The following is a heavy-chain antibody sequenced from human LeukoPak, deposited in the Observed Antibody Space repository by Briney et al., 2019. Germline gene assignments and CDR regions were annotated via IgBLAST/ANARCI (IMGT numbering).Heavy chain of an antibody. CDR1: GGSFSGYY. J-gene: IGHJ4*02. V-gene: IGHV4-30-4*08. CDR3: ARAEYYFDY. D-gene: IGHD3-10*01. Sequence: PSETLSLTCAVYGGSFSGYYWSWIRQPPGKGLEWIGYIYYSGSTYYNPSLKSRVTISVDTSKNQFSLKLSSVTAADTAVYYCARAEYYFDYRGQGTLVTVSS. CDR2: IYYSGST.